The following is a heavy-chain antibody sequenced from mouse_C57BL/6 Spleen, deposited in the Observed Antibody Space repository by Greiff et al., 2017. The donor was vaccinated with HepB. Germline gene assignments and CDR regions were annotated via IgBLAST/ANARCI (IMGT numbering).Heavy chain of an antibody. Sequence: VQLQQSGPGMVKPSQSLSLTCTVTGYSITSGYDWHWIRHFPGNTLEWMGYISYSGSTNYNPSLKSRISITHDTSKNHFFLKLNSVTTEDTATYYCARGRRYYAMDYWGQGTSVTVSS. V-gene: IGHV3-1*01. CDR1: GYSITSGYD. CDR3: ARGRRYYAMDY. J-gene: IGHJ4*01. CDR2: ISYSGST.